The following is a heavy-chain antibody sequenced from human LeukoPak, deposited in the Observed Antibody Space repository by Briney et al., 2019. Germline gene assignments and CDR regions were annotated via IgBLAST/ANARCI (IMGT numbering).Heavy chain of an antibody. J-gene: IGHJ5*02. CDR2: IYRGGNT. CDR1: GYSISSGYY. D-gene: IGHD5-18*01. Sequence: SETLSLTCAVSGYSISSGYYWGWVRQPPGKRLEWIGSIYRGGNTIYNPSLKSRVTMSVDTSKNQFSLSLSSVTAADTAVYHCAFHVERTMAANNYFDPWGQGILVTVSS. V-gene: IGHV4-38-2*01. CDR3: AFHVERTMAANNYFDP.